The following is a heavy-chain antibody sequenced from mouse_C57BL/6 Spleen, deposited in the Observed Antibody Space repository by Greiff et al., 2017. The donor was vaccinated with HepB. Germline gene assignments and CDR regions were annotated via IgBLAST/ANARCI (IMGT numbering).Heavy chain of an antibody. J-gene: IGHJ1*03. CDR2: INPSNGGT. Sequence: VQLQQPGTELVKPGASVKLSCKASGYTFTSYWMHWVKQRPGQGLEWIGNINPSNGGTNYNEKFKSKATLTVDKASSTAYMQLSSLTSEDSAVYYCAQFITTVVDTHWYFDVWSTGTTVTVSS. V-gene: IGHV1-53*01. CDR3: AQFITTVVDTHWYFDV. CDR1: GYTFTSYW. D-gene: IGHD1-1*01.